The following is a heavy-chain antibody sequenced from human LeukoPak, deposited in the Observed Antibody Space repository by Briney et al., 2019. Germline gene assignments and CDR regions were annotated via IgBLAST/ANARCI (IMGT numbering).Heavy chain of an antibody. CDR1: KFTFSHYG. V-gene: IGHV3-33*06. Sequence: GGTLRLSGAASKFTFSHYGMHWLRQAPGKGLQWVAVIWSDGSNQYYADSVKGRFTISRDNSNNMVYLQMNSLRADDTGVYYCAKDAQRGFDYSNSLEYWGQGALVSVSS. CDR3: AKDAQRGFDYSNSLEY. CDR2: IWSDGSNQ. D-gene: IGHD4-11*01. J-gene: IGHJ4*02.